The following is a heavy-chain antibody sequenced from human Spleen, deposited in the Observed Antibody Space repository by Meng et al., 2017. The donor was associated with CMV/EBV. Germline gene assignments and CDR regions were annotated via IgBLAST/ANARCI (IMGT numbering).Heavy chain of an antibody. J-gene: IGHJ4*02. Sequence: GESLKISCAASGFTFSRYAMTWVRQAPGKGLEWVSSISSSNSHIYYADSVKGRFTISRDNAKNSLYLQMNSLRAEDTAVYYCARCYDFWTGYYSDYWGQGTLVTVSS. CDR3: ARCYDFWTGYYSDY. CDR2: ISSSNSHI. D-gene: IGHD3-3*01. V-gene: IGHV3-21*01. CDR1: GFTFSRYA.